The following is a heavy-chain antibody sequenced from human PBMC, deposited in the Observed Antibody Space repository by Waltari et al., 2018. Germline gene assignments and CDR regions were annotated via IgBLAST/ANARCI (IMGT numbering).Heavy chain of an antibody. Sequence: QVQLLQSGPEVKKPGASVKLSCKASGYSFTAYAMHWVRQAPGQRLEWMGWINGRTANTKYSQKLQGRVTFTTDTSASTAYMELSSLRSEDTAVYYCARTTRGAFDIWGLGTMVTISS. CDR3: ARTTRGAFDI. J-gene: IGHJ3*02. CDR1: GYSFTAYA. CDR2: INGRTANT. V-gene: IGHV1-3*01. D-gene: IGHD3-10*01.